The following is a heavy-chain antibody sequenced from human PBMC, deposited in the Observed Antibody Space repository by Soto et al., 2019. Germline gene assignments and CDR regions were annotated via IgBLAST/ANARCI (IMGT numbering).Heavy chain of an antibody. V-gene: IGHV4-34*01. CDR3: ATYSSSRGLVY. J-gene: IGHJ4*02. CDR2: SNHSGST. Sequence: QVQLQQWGAGLLKPSETLSLTCAVYGGSFSGYYWSWIRQPPGKGLEWIGESNHSGSTNYNPSLKSRVTISVDTSKNQFSLKLSSVTAADTAVYYCATYSSSRGLVYWGQGTLVTVSS. CDR1: GGSFSGYY. D-gene: IGHD6-6*01.